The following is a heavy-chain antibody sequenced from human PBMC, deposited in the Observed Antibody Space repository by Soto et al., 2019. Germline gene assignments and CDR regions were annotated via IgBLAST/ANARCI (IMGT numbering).Heavy chain of an antibody. D-gene: IGHD5-18*01. CDR1: GFTFSNYA. CDR3: AKDLFVDTDIPGDAFDI. V-gene: IGHV3-30-3*01. Sequence: GGSLRLSCVASGFTFSNYAMNWVRQAPGKGLEWVAVISYDGSNKYYADSVKGRITISRDNSRNTLYLQMNSLRAEDTAVYYCAKDLFVDTDIPGDAFDIWGQGTMVTVSS. J-gene: IGHJ3*02. CDR2: ISYDGSNK.